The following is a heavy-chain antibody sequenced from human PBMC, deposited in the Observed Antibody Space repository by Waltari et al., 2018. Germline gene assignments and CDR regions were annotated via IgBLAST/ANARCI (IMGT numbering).Heavy chain of an antibody. CDR3: ARGGSSYYDAYGT. J-gene: IGHJ3*02. CDR2: IYSTGST. Sequence: QLQLQESGPGLVKPSETLSLTCTVSGVSFIGDNTYWGWIRQPPGEGLEWVGSIYSTGSTYYKTSLKSRVTISIDTPNNQFSLKLTSVTAADTAVYFCARGGSSYYDAYGTWGQGTMVTVSS. CDR1: GVSFIGDNTY. D-gene: IGHD1-26*01. V-gene: IGHV4-39*07.